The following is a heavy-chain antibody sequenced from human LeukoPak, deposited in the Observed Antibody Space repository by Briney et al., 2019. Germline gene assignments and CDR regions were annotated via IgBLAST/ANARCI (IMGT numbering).Heavy chain of an antibody. CDR2: ISISSLSI. V-gene: IGHV3-21*01. CDR3: ASKTDFYYHY. D-gene: IGHD3/OR15-3a*01. CDR1: GFTFSSYS. Sequence: KTGGSLRLSCAASGFTFSSYSMNWVRQAPGKGLEWVSSISISSLSIYYADSVKGRFTVSRDNAKNSLYLQMNSLRAEDTAVYYCASKTDFYYHYWGQGTLVTVSS. J-gene: IGHJ4*02.